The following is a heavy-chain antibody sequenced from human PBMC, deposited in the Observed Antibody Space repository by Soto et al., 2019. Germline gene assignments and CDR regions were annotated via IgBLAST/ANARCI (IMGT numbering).Heavy chain of an antibody. CDR3: ARAYCSSTSCYTLMLGMDV. D-gene: IGHD2-2*02. V-gene: IGHV3-21*01. J-gene: IGHJ6*02. Sequence: PGGSLRLSCAASGFTFSSYSMNWVRQAPGKGLEWVSSISSSSSYIYYADSVKGRFTISRDNAKNSLYLQMNGLRAEDTAVYYCARAYCSSTSCYTLMLGMDVWGQGTTVTVSS. CDR2: ISSSSSYI. CDR1: GFTFSSYS.